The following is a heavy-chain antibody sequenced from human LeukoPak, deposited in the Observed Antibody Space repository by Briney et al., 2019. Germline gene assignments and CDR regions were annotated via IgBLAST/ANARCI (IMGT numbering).Heavy chain of an antibody. CDR3: AKARMVRGVIRYFDL. Sequence: GGSLRLSCAASGFTFDDYAMHWVRQAPGKGLEWVSGISWNSGSIGYADSVKGRFTISRDNAKNSLYLQMNSLRAEDTALYYCAKARMVRGVIRYFDLWGRGTLVTVSS. J-gene: IGHJ2*01. V-gene: IGHV3-9*01. D-gene: IGHD3-10*01. CDR2: ISWNSGSI. CDR1: GFTFDDYA.